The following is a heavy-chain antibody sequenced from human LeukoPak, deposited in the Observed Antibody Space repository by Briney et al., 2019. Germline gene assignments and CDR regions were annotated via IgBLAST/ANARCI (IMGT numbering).Heavy chain of an antibody. CDR2: IYSGDNT. Sequence: GGSLRLSCAASGFTVSSNYMSWVSQAPGKGLEWVSVIYSGDNTYYADSVRGRFTISRDNSKNTLYLQMNSLRAEDTAVYYCARDLSFDSWGQGTLVTVSS. CDR1: GFTVSSNY. J-gene: IGHJ4*02. V-gene: IGHV3-66*01. CDR3: ARDLSFDS.